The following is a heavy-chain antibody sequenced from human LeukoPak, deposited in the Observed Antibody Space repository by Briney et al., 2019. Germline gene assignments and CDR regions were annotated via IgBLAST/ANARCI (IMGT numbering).Heavy chain of an antibody. CDR2: INHSGST. J-gene: IGHJ6*03. Sequence: SETLSLTCAVYGGSFSGYYWSWIRQPPGKGLEWIGEINHSGSTNYNPSLKSRVTISVDTSKNQFSLKLSSVTAADTALYYCAANYYYYYMDVWGTGTTVTVSS. CDR1: GGSFSGYY. V-gene: IGHV4-34*01. CDR3: AANYYYYYMDV.